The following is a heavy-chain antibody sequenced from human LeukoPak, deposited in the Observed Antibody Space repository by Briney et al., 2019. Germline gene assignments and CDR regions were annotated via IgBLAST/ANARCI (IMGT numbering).Heavy chain of an antibody. V-gene: IGHV1-2*02. CDR1: GYTFTGYY. CDR2: INPNSGGT. Sequence: ASVKVSCKASGYTFTGYYMHWVRQAPGQGLERMGWINPNSGGTNYAQKFQGRVTMTRDTSISTAYMELSRLRSDDTAVYYCARIRVVVATRSYYFDYWGQGTLVTVSS. D-gene: IGHD3-22*01. J-gene: IGHJ4*02. CDR3: ARIRVVVATRSYYFDY.